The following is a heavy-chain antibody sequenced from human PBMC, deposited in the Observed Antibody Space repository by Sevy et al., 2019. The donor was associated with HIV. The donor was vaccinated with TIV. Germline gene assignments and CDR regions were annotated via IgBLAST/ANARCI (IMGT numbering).Heavy chain of an antibody. CDR3: ARDDGGSRGSYYFYGMDL. D-gene: IGHD2-15*01. CDR1: GGSISSSSYY. V-gene: IGHV4-39*02. J-gene: IGHJ6*02. Sequence: SETLSLTCTVSGGSISSSSYYWGWIRQPPVKGLEWIGRIYYSGSTYYNPSLKSRVTISVDTSKNQFSLKLSSVTAADTDVYYCARDDGGSRGSYYFYGMDLWGQGTTVTVSS. CDR2: IYYSGST.